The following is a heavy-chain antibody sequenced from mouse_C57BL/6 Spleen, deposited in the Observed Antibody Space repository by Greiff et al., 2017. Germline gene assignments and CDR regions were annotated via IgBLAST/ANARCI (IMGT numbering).Heavy chain of an antibody. Sequence: VQLQQSGPELVKPGASVKISCKASGYSFTGYYMNWVKQSPEKSLEWIGEINPSTGGTTYNQKFKAKATLTVDKSSSTAYMQLKGLTSEDSAVYYCARGGYYGSSYPTWFADWGQGTLVTVSA. CDR2: INPSTGGT. CDR3: ARGGYYGSSYPTWFAD. J-gene: IGHJ3*01. CDR1: GYSFTGYY. D-gene: IGHD1-1*01. V-gene: IGHV1-42*01.